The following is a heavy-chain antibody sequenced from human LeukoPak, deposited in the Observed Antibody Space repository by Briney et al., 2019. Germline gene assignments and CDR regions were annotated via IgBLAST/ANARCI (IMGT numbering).Heavy chain of an antibody. J-gene: IGHJ4*02. CDR1: GFTFSDYY. V-gene: IGHV3-11*01. D-gene: IGHD3-3*01. Sequence: GGSLRLSCAASGFTFSDYYMSWIRQAPGKGLEWVSYISSSGSTIYYADSVKGRFTISRDNAKNSLYLPMNSLRAEDTAVYYCARDRLRIFGVVTYMFDYWGQGTLVTVSS. CDR2: ISSSGSTI. CDR3: ARDRLRIFGVVTYMFDY.